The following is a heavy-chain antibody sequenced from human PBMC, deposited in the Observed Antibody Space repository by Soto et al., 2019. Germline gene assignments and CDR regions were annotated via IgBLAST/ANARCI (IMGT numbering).Heavy chain of an antibody. CDR3: ASGGYPDNSSGKLSHEGLDV. Sequence: ASVKVSCKASGYTFIRYGITWVRQAPGQGLEWLGWISPYNDYTIYAQTLQGRVTLTTDPSTPTVHREVGGLKSDDTAVDYCASGGYPDNSSGKLSHEGLDVWCQGTSVTVSS. J-gene: IGHJ6*02. CDR2: ISPYNDYT. V-gene: IGHV1-18*01. CDR1: GYTFIRYG. D-gene: IGHD3-10*01.